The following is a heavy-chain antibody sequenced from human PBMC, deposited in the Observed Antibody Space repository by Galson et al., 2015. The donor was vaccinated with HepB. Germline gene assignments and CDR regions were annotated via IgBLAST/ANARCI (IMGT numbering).Heavy chain of an antibody. J-gene: IGHJ4*02. CDR2: INPSGGST. V-gene: IGHV1-46*01. CDR3: ARRVFSDPYYGGNSPWFDY. CDR1: GYTFTSYY. D-gene: IGHD4-23*01. Sequence: SVKVSCKASGYTFTSYYMHWVRQAPGQGLEWMGIINPSGGSTSYAQKFQGRVTMTRDTSTSTVYMELSSLRSEDTAVYYCARRVFSDPYYGGNSPWFDYWGQGTLVTVSS.